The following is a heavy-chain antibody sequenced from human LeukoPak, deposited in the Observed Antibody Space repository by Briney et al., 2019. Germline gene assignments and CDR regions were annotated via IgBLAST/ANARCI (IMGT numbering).Heavy chain of an antibody. CDR1: VGPVTSHY. D-gene: IGHD6-13*01. V-gene: IGHV4-59*08. J-gene: IGHJ4*02. CDR3: ARQLRSGSSWYFDH. Sequence: KPSETLSLTCTVSVGPVTSHYWSWIRLPPENRLEWIGFVSSSGGTNYHPSLESRHTMSLDTSKNQVSLSLSSVTAADTAVYYCARQLRSGSSWYFDHWGQGTLVTVSS. CDR2: VSSSGGT.